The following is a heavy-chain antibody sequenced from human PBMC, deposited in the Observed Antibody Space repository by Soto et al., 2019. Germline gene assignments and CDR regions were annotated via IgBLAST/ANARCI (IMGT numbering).Heavy chain of an antibody. V-gene: IGHV1-18*01. J-gene: IGHJ6*02. Sequence: ASVKVSCKASGYTFTSYGISWVRQAPGQGLEWMGWISAYNGNTNYAQKLQGRVTMTTDTSTSTAYMELRSLRSDDTAVYYCPRVAGAAAGQDYYYYGMDVWGQGTTVTVSS. CDR3: PRVAGAAAGQDYYYYGMDV. CDR2: ISAYNGNT. D-gene: IGHD6-13*01. CDR1: GYTFTSYG.